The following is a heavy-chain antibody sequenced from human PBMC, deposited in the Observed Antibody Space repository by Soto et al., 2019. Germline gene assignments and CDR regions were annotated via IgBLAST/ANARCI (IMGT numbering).Heavy chain of an antibody. CDR1: GYTFTSYG. CDR2: ISAYNGNT. J-gene: IGHJ4*02. CDR3: ARXXXXXLWXVGXYLHS. D-gene: IGHD3-10*01. V-gene: IGHV1-18*01. Sequence: VKVSCKASGYTFTSYGISWVRQAPGQGLEWMGWISAYNGNTNYAQKLQGRVTMTTDTSTSTAYMGLRSLRSDDTAVYYCARXXXXXLWXVGXYLHSCRPGTLVTVSS.